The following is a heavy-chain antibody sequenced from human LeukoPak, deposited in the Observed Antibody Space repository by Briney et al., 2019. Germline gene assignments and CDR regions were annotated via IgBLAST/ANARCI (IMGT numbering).Heavy chain of an antibody. Sequence: PSETLSLTCTVSGGSISSYYWGWIRQPAGKGLEWIGRIYTSGSTNYNPSLKGRVTMSVDTSKNQFSLKLSSVTAADTAVYYCARWGVAATVDAFDIWGQGTMVTVSS. CDR1: GGSISSYY. CDR2: IYTSGST. V-gene: IGHV4-4*07. CDR3: ARWGVAATVDAFDI. J-gene: IGHJ3*02. D-gene: IGHD2-15*01.